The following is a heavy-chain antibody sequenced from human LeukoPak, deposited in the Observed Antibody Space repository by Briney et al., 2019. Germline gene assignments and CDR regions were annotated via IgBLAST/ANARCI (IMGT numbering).Heavy chain of an antibody. V-gene: IGHV4-59*01. Sequence: SETLSLTCTVSGGSISSYDWSWIRQPPGKGLEWIGYIYYSGSTNYNPSLKSRVTISIDTSKNQFSLKLTSVTAADTAVYYCARERDYATDYWGQGTLVTASS. J-gene: IGHJ4*02. CDR2: IYYSGST. D-gene: IGHD2-2*01. CDR1: GGSISSYD. CDR3: ARERDYATDY.